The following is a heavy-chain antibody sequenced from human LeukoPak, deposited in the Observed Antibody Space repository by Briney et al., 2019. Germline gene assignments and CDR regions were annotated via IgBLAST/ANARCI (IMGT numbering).Heavy chain of an antibody. J-gene: IGHJ6*02. D-gene: IGHD2-15*01. CDR1: GFTFSSYA. Sequence: GGSLRLSCAASGFTFSSYAMSWVRQAPGKGLEWVSAISGSGGSTYYADSVKGRFTISRGNSKNTLYLQMNSLRAEDTAVYYCAKDLCSGGSCYSSYYYYGMDVWGQGTLVTVSS. CDR3: AKDLCSGGSCYSSYYYYGMDV. V-gene: IGHV3-23*01. CDR2: ISGSGGST.